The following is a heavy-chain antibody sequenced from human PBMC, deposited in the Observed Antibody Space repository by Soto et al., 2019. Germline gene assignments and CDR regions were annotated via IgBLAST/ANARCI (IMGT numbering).Heavy chain of an antibody. CDR1: GYTFTSYG. V-gene: IGHV1-8*02. CDR2: MNPNSGNT. J-gene: IGHJ5*02. CDR3: ARGRLDFCGGGCHDNWFDP. Sequence: ASVKVSCKASGYTFTSYGISWVRQAPGQGLEWMGWMNPNSGNTGYAQKFQGRVTMTRNTSISTAYMELSSLRSEDTAVYYCARGRLDFCGGGCHDNWFDPWGQGTLVTVSS. D-gene: IGHD2-21*02.